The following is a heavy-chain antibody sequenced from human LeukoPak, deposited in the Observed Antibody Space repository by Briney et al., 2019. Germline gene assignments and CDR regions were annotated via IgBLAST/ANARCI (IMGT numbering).Heavy chain of an antibody. CDR2: ISYDGSNK. J-gene: IGHJ5*02. CDR1: GFTFSSYA. D-gene: IGHD2-21*01. Sequence: PGGSLRLSCAASGFTFSSYAMHWVRQAPGKGLEWVAVISYDGSNKYYADSVKGRFTISRDNSKNTLYLQMNSLRAEDTAVYYCARDAQSPTHYSSWGQGTLVTVSS. V-gene: IGHV3-30-3*01. CDR3: ARDAQSPTHYSS.